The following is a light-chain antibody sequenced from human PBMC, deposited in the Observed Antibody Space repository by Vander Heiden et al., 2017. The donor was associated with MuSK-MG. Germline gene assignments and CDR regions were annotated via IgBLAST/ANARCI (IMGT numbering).Light chain of an antibody. V-gene: IGKV1-8*01. CDR1: QGISSY. CDR3: QQYYSYPRYT. CDR2: AAS. Sequence: AIRMTQSPSSFSASTGDRVTITCRASQGISSYLAWYQQKPGKAPKLLIYAASTLQSGVPSRFSGSGSGTDFTLTISCLQSEDFATYYCQQYYSYPRYTFGQGTKLXIK. J-gene: IGKJ2*01.